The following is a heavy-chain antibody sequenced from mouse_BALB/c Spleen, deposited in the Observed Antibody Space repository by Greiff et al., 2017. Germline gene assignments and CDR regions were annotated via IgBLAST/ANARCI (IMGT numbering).Heavy chain of an antibody. D-gene: IGHD2-14*01. Sequence: QVQLKESGPGLVAPSQSLSITCTVSGFSLTSYGVHWVRQPPGKGLEWLGVIWAGGSTNYNSALMSRLSISKDNSKSQVFLKMNSLQTDDTAMYYCARDRVLLLEGFAYWGQGTLVTVSA. CDR1: GFSLTSYG. V-gene: IGHV2-9*02. CDR2: IWAGGST. J-gene: IGHJ3*01. CDR3: ARDRVLLLEGFAY.